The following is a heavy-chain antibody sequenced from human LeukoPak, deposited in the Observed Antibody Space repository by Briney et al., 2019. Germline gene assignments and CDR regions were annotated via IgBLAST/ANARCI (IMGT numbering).Heavy chain of an antibody. CDR1: GFTFSNFP. Sequence: PGGSLRLSCAASGFTFSNFPMKWVRHAPGKGLEWGSSISGSRSYIYYADSVKGRFTISRDNAKNTLYLEMNSLRGEDTAVYYCARDSALGYASGTSDYWGQGTLVTVSS. J-gene: IGHJ4*02. V-gene: IGHV3-21*06. D-gene: IGHD6-25*01. CDR3: ARDSALGYASGTSDY. CDR2: ISGSRSYI.